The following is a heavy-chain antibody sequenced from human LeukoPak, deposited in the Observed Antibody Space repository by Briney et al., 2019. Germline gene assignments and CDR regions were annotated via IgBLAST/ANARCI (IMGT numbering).Heavy chain of an antibody. V-gene: IGHV4-61*01. Sequence: SETLSLTCTVSGGSVSSGSYYWTWIRQPPGKGLEWIGYIYYSGSTNYNTSLKSRVTISIDTSKNQFSLKLSSVTAADTATYYCARGITGSTLAQYWGQGTLVTVSS. CDR3: ARGITGSTLAQY. CDR1: GGSVSSGSYY. CDR2: IYYSGST. J-gene: IGHJ4*02. D-gene: IGHD1-7*01.